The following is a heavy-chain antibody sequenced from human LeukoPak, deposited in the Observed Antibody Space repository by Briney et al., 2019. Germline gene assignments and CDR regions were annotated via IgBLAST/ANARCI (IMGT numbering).Heavy chain of an antibody. V-gene: IGHV1-8*01. Sequence: GASVKVSCKASGYTFTSYDINWVRQATGQGLEWMGWMNPNSGNTGYAQKFQGRVTMTRNTSISTAYMELSSLRSEDTAVHYCARRDGSSWDQEHYYMDVWGKGTTVTVSS. J-gene: IGHJ6*03. CDR3: ARRDGSSWDQEHYYMDV. CDR2: MNPNSGNT. D-gene: IGHD6-13*01. CDR1: GYTFTSYD.